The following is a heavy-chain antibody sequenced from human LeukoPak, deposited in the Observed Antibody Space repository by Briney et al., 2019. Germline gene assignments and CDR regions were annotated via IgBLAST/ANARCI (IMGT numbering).Heavy chain of an antibody. D-gene: IGHD6-19*01. CDR1: GFAFRNYW. J-gene: IGHJ4*02. Sequence: GGSLRLSCVASGFAFRNYWMYWVRQGPGKGLVWLSRINPDGSTTTYADSVKGRFTFSRDNSKNTLYLQMNSLRAEDTAVYYCAKLVAVAGRNYWGQGTLVTVSS. V-gene: IGHV3-74*01. CDR2: INPDGSTT. CDR3: AKLVAVAGRNY.